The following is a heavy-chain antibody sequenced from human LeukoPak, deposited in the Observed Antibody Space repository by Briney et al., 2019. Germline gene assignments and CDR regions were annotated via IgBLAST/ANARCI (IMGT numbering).Heavy chain of an antibody. CDR2: IYHSGST. Sequence: SQTLSLTCAVSGGSISSGGYSWSWIRQPPGKGLEWIGYIYHSGSTYYNPSLKSRVTISVGRSKNQFSLKLSSVTAADTAVYYCARAPQRYDSSGYLSPDAFDIWGQGTMVTVSS. CDR1: GGSISSGGYS. V-gene: IGHV4-30-2*01. D-gene: IGHD3-22*01. J-gene: IGHJ3*02. CDR3: ARAPQRYDSSGYLSPDAFDI.